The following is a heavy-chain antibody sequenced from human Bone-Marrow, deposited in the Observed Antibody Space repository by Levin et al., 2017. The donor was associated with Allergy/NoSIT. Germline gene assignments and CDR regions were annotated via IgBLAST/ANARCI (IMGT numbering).Heavy chain of an antibody. CDR1: GYSFVNYG. CDR2: ISPYNGDT. Sequence: ASVKVSCKASGYSFVNYGISWLRQARGQGPEWMGWISPYNGDTIYAQNFQGRVTLTTDTSTSTASMELKTLTSDDTATYYCARGQYSISWFGYWGQGTLVTVSS. CDR3: ARGQYSISWFGY. J-gene: IGHJ4*02. D-gene: IGHD6-13*01. V-gene: IGHV1-18*01.